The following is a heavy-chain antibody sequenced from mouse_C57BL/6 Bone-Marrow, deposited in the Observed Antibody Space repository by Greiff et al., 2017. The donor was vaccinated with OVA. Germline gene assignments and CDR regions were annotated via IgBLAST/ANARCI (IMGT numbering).Heavy chain of an antibody. V-gene: IGHV1-18*01. Sequence: EVKLMESGPELVKPGASVKIPCKASGYTFTDYNMDWVKQSHGKSLEWIGDINPNNGGTIYNQKFKGKATLTVDKSSSTAYMELRSLTSEDTAVYYCARRAIYDGYYVGYWGQGTTLTVSS. CDR1: GYTFTDYN. D-gene: IGHD2-3*01. CDR3: ARRAIYDGYYVGY. CDR2: INPNNGGT. J-gene: IGHJ2*01.